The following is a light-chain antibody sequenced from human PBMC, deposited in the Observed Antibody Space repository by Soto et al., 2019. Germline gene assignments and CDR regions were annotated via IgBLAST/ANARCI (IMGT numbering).Light chain of an antibody. V-gene: IGLV2-23*01. Sequence: QSALTQPASVSGSPEQSITISCTGTSSDVGGYKYVSWYQQHPGKAPKLMIYEGSKRPSGVSNRFSGSKSGNTASLTISGLQAEDEADYYCCSYAGSSTFVFGTGTKLTVL. CDR3: CSYAGSSTFV. CDR2: EGS. J-gene: IGLJ1*01. CDR1: SSDVGGYKY.